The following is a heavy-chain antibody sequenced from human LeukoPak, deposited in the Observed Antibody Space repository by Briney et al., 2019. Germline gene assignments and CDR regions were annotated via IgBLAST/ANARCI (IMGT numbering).Heavy chain of an antibody. D-gene: IGHD3-10*01. Sequence: SETLSLTCTVSGGSISSSSYYWGWIRQPQGKGLEWIGSIYYSGSTYYNPSLKSRVTISVDTSKNQFSLKLSSVTAADTAVYYCARISDDYYGSGSKVDYWGQGTLVTVSS. CDR3: ARISDDYYGSGSKVDY. CDR1: GGSISSSSYY. V-gene: IGHV4-39*01. CDR2: IYYSGST. J-gene: IGHJ4*02.